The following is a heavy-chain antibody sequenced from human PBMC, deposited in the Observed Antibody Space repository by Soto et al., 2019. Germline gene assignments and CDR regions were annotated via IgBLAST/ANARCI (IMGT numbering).Heavy chain of an antibody. V-gene: IGHV4-59*01. J-gene: IGHJ5*02. D-gene: IGHD6-6*01. CDR2: IYYSGIT. CDR1: GGSISSFY. Sequence: PSETLSLTCAVSGGSISSFYWSWVRQPPGKGLEWIGYIYYSGITNYNPSLKSRVSISLDTSKNQLSLRLTSVTAADTAVYYCERYRASESNSFWFAPWGQGTQVTVYS. CDR3: ERYRASESNSFWFAP.